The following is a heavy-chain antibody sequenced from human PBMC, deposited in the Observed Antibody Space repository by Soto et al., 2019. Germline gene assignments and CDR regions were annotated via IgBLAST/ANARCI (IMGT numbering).Heavy chain of an antibody. CDR1: GGSISSYY. V-gene: IGHV4-59*01. Sequence: PSETLSLTCTVSGGSISSYYWSWIRQPPGKGLEWIGYIYYSGSTNYNPSLKSRVTISVDTSKNQFSLKLSSVTAADTAVYYCASLWFGERYNWFDPWGQGTLVTVSS. CDR3: ASLWFGERYNWFDP. J-gene: IGHJ5*02. D-gene: IGHD3-10*01. CDR2: IYYSGST.